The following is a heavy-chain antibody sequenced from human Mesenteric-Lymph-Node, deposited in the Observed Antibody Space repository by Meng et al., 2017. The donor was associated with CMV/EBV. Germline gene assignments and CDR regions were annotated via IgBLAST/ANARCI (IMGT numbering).Heavy chain of an antibody. Sequence: GESLKIPCAASGFTFDDYAMHWVRQSPGRGLEWVGRITWDGSSTYYADSVTGRFTISRDNSKNSLYLQMNSLRIEDTALYFCAKEALARNFDYWGLGTPVTVSS. CDR1: GFTFDDYA. D-gene: IGHD6-19*01. CDR2: ITWDGSST. V-gene: IGHV3-43*01. CDR3: AKEALARNFDY. J-gene: IGHJ4*02.